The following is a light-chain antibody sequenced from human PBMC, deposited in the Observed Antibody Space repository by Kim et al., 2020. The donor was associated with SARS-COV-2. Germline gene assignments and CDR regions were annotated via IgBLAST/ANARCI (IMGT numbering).Light chain of an antibody. J-gene: IGLJ2*01. CDR1: SLRVYY. Sequence: SSELTQDAAVSVALGQTVTITCQGDSLRVYYASWYQQKPGQAPLLVFYDKNSRPSGIPDRFSGSSSGNTASLTITGAQAEDEADYYCNSRDSSGYHVVFGGGTQLTVL. CDR3: NSRDSSGYHVV. V-gene: IGLV3-19*01. CDR2: DKN.